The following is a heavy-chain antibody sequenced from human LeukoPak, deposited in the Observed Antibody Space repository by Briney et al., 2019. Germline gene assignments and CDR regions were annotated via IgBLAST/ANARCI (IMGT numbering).Heavy chain of an antibody. CDR1: GFTFSSYA. CDR3: AKDLHVRSSSTVTTGGVDS. Sequence: GGSLRLSCVASGFTFSSYAMSWVRQTPGKGLEWVSVISNSAGNVYYADSVKGRFTISRDNSKNTLYLQMNSLRAEDTAVYYCAKDLHVRSSSTVTTGGVDSWGQGTLVTVSS. CDR2: ISNSAGNV. D-gene: IGHD4-17*01. V-gene: IGHV3-23*01. J-gene: IGHJ4*02.